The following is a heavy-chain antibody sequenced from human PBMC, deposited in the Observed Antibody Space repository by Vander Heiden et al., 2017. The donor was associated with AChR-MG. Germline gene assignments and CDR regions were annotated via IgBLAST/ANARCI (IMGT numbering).Heavy chain of an antibody. V-gene: IGHV3-23*01. J-gene: IGHJ4*02. CDR2: ITTNGGST. Sequence: EVQLLESGGGLVQPGGSLRLSCAASGFTFSSYAMSWVRQAPGKGLEWVSGITTNGGSTYYADSVKGRFTISRDNSKNTLYVQMNSLRAEDTAVYYCAKDTLLRYFRRGEEDYWGQGTLVTVSS. CDR1: GFTFSSYA. CDR3: AKDTLLRYFRRGEEDY. D-gene: IGHD3-10*01.